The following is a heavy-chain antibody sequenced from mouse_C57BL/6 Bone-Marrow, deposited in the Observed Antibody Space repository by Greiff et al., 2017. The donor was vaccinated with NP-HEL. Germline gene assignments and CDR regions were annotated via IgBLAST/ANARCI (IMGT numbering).Heavy chain of an antibody. D-gene: IGHD1-2*01. J-gene: IGHJ1*03. Sequence: QVQLQQPGAELVKPGASVKLSCKASGYTFTSYWMQWVKQRPGQGLEWIGEIDPSDSYTNYNQKFKGKATLTVDTSSSTAYMQLSSLTSEDSAVYYCARGLPHYGYFDVWGTGTTVTVSS. CDR2: IDPSDSYT. CDR1: GYTFTSYW. CDR3: ARGLPHYGYFDV. V-gene: IGHV1-50*01.